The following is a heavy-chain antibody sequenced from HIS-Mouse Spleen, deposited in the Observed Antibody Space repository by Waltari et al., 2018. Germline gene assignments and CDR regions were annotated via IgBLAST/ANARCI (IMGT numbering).Heavy chain of an antibody. CDR1: GYTLTELS. D-gene: IGHD6-6*01. J-gene: IGHJ6*02. Sequence: QVQLVQSGAEVKKPGASVKVSCKVSGYTLTELSMHWVRQAPGKGLEWMGGIETEDGETIYAQKFQGRVTMTEDTSTDTAYMELSSLRSEDTAVYYCATDRSSSWNYYYGMDVWGQGTTVTVSS. CDR3: ATDRSSSWNYYYGMDV. V-gene: IGHV1-24*01. CDR2: IETEDGET.